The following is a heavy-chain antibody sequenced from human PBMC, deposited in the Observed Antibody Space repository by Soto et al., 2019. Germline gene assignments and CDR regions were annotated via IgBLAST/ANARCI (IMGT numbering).Heavy chain of an antibody. CDR2: IYYSGST. CDR3: ARARSGYLDY. CDR1: GGSISSYY. D-gene: IGHD3-3*01. V-gene: IGHV4-59*01. Sequence: QVQLQESGPGLVKPSETLSLTCTVSGGSISSYYWSWIRQPPGKGLEWIGYIYYSGSTNYNPSLKSRVTISVDTSKNQFSLKLSSVTAADTAVYYCARARSGYLDYWGQGTLVTVSS. J-gene: IGHJ4*02.